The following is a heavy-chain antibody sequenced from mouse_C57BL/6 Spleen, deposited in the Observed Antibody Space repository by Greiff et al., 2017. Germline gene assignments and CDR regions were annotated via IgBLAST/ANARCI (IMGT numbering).Heavy chain of an antibody. CDR3: ARFGYYAPGYAMDD. J-gene: IGHJ4*01. D-gene: IGHD2-3*01. Sequence: QVQLQQPGAELVRPGSSVKLSCKASGYTFTSYWMHWVKQRPIQGLEWIGNIDPSDSETHYNPKFKDKATLTVDKSSSTAYMTLSSLTSEDSAVYYCARFGYYAPGYAMDDWGQGTSVTVSS. CDR2: IDPSDSET. V-gene: IGHV1-52*01. CDR1: GYTFTSYW.